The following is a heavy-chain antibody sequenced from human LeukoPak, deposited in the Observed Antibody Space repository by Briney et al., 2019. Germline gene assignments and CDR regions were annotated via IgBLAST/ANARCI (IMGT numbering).Heavy chain of an antibody. J-gene: IGHJ4*02. Sequence: GESLKISCKGSGYSFTSYWIGWVRQMPGKGLEWMGIIYPGDSDTRYSPSFQGQVTISADKSISTAYLQWSSLKASDTAMYYCARHQVDSGYDYDPIAAAGTFDYWGQGTLVTVSS. D-gene: IGHD6-13*01. CDR2: IYPGDSDT. CDR3: ARHQVDSGYDYDPIAAAGTFDY. V-gene: IGHV5-51*01. CDR1: GYSFTSYW.